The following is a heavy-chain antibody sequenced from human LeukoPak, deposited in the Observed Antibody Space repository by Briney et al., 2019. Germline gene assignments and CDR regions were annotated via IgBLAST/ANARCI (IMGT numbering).Heavy chain of an antibody. CDR2: IYYSGST. J-gene: IGHJ5*02. CDR1: GGSISSSSYY. Sequence: PSETLSLTCTVSGGSISSSSYYWGWIRQPPGKGLEWIGSIYYSGSTYYNPSLKSRVTISVDTSKNQFSLKLSSVTAADTAAYYCARIGYSSGWYDGDAANWFDPWGQGTLVTVSS. CDR3: ARIGYSSGWYDGDAANWFDP. D-gene: IGHD6-19*01. V-gene: IGHV4-39*01.